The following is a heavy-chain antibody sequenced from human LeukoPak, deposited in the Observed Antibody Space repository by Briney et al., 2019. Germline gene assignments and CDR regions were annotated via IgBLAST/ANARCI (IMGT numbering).Heavy chain of an antibody. Sequence: GDSLKISCKGFGHKFSTSWIGWVRQMPGKGLEWMGIIYPGDSDTKYNPSFQGQVTISADKSISTAYLQWSSLQASDTAMYFCATSYDTGAHPFDYWGQGTLVTVSS. CDR3: ATSYDTGAHPFDY. D-gene: IGHD2-8*02. V-gene: IGHV5-51*01. CDR2: IYPGDSDT. J-gene: IGHJ4*02. CDR1: GHKFSTSW.